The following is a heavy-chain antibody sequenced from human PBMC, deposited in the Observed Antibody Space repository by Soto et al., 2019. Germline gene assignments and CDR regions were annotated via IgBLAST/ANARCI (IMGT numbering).Heavy chain of an antibody. V-gene: IGHV3-30*18. CDR2: ISYDGSNK. J-gene: IGHJ4*02. Sequence: QVQLVESGGGVVQPGRSLRLSCAASGFTFSSYGMHWVRQAPGKGLEWVAVISYDGSNKYYADSVKGRFTISRDNSKNTLYLQMNSLRAEDTAVYYCEKYYGCSGGSCYPWYFDYWGQGTLVTVSS. CDR3: EKYYGCSGGSCYPWYFDY. CDR1: GFTFSSYG. D-gene: IGHD2-15*01.